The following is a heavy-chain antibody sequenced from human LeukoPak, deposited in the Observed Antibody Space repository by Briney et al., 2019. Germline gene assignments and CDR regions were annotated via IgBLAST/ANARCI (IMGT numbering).Heavy chain of an antibody. J-gene: IGHJ6*02. CDR3: ASFRHPRRYGMDV. V-gene: IGHV4-34*01. Sequence: SETLSLTCAVYGGSFSGYYWSWIRQPPGKGLEWIGEINHSGSTNYNPSHKSRVTISVDTSKNQFSLKLSSVTAADTAVYYCASFRHPRRYGMDVWGQGTTVTVSS. CDR2: INHSGST. CDR1: GGSFSGYY.